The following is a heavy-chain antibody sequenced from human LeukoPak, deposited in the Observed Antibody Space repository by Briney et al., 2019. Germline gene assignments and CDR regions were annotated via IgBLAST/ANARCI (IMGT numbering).Heavy chain of an antibody. V-gene: IGHV4-34*01. J-gene: IGHJ5*02. CDR3: AREARYCSSTSCYKYQRINWFDP. CDR1: GGSFSGYY. D-gene: IGHD2-2*01. Sequence: SETLSLTCAVYGGSFSGYYWSWLRQPPGKGLEWIGEINHSGSTNYNPSLKSRVTISVDTSKNQFSLKLSPVTAADTAVYYCAREARYCSSTSCYKYQRINWFDPWGQGTLVTVSS. CDR2: INHSGST.